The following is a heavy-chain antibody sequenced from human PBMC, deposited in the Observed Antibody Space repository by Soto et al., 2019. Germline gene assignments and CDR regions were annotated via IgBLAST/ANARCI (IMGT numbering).Heavy chain of an antibody. V-gene: IGHV1-69*01. CDR3: ARTPGSSARGYFDY. CDR2: IIPIFGTA. D-gene: IGHD1-26*01. CDR1: VGTFISYA. J-gene: IGHJ4*02. Sequence: VTVSCKGSVGTFISYAISWVRQALGQGLEWMGGIIPIFGTANYAQKFQGRVTITADESTSTAYMELSSLRSEDTAVYYCARTPGSSARGYFDYWGQGTLVTVSS.